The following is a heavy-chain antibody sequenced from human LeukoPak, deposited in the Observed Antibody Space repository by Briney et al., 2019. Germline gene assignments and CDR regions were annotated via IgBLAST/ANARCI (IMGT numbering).Heavy chain of an antibody. Sequence: GGSLRLSCAASGFTFSSYAMHWVRQAPGKGLEWVAVISCDGSNKYYADSVKGRFTISRDNSKNTLYLQMNSLRAEDTAVYYCAKGGVYCSSTSCYRDAFDYWGQGTLVTVSS. J-gene: IGHJ4*02. CDR3: AKGGVYCSSTSCYRDAFDY. CDR2: ISCDGSNK. CDR1: GFTFSSYA. V-gene: IGHV3-30-3*01. D-gene: IGHD2-2*02.